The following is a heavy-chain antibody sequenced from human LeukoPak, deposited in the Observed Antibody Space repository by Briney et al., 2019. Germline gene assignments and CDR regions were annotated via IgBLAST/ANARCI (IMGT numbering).Heavy chain of an antibody. D-gene: IGHD2-2*02. J-gene: IGHJ4*02. V-gene: IGHV4-39*07. CDR3: ARGYCSSTSCYRMLDY. CDR2: IYYSGST. CDR1: GGSISSSSYY. Sequence: SETPSLTCTVSGGSISSSSYYWGWIRQPPGKGLEWIGSIYYSGSTYYNPSLKSRVTISVDTSKNQFSLKLSSVTAADTAVYYCARGYCSSTSCYRMLDYWGQGTLVTVSS.